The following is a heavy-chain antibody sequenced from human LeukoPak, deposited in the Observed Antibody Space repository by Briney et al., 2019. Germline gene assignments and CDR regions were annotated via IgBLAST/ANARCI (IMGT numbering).Heavy chain of an antibody. D-gene: IGHD1-26*01. V-gene: IGHV1-46*01. CDR1: GYTFSSYH. Sequence: ASVKVSCKASGYTFSSYHIHWVRQAPGQGLEWMGKINPSFNPGVDVTSYAQKFQGRVTMTRDTSPNTVYMELSSLRSEDTAVYYCARAWESIAGYYFDYWGQGTLVTVSS. J-gene: IGHJ4*02. CDR3: ARAWESIAGYYFDY. CDR2: INPSFNPGVDVT.